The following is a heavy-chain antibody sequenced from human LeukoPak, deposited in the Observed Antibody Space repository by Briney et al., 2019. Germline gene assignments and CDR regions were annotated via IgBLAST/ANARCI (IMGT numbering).Heavy chain of an antibody. CDR2: VTSRSAT. V-gene: IGHV3-23*01. CDR3: TTTRPYGTTWTGAFED. CDR1: GFIFSSHG. J-gene: IGHJ4*02. D-gene: IGHD3/OR15-3a*01. Sequence: GGSLRLSCVASGFIFSSHGMSWVRQAPGKGLEWVSTVTSRSATHYTDSVKGRFITSRDSSKNTLFLQMNSLRAKDTALYYCTTTRPYGTTWTGAFEDWGQGTPVTVSS.